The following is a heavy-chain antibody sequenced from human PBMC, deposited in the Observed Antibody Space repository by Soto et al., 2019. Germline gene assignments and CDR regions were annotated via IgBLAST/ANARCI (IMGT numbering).Heavy chain of an antibody. CDR1: GFTFSSYD. Sequence: EVQLVESGGGLVQPGGSLRLSCAASGFTFSSYDMHWVRQATGKGLEWVSAIGTAGDTYYPGSVKGRFTISRENAKNSLYLQMNSLRAGDTAVYYCARGLTSGTTVRGGMDVWGQGTTVTVSS. CDR2: IGTAGDT. J-gene: IGHJ6*02. V-gene: IGHV3-13*01. CDR3: ARGLTSGTTVRGGMDV. D-gene: IGHD1-7*01.